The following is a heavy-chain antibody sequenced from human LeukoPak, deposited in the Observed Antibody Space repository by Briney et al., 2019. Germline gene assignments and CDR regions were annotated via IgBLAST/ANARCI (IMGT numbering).Heavy chain of an antibody. CDR3: ARDRKIAAPGDYYSMDV. D-gene: IGHD6-13*01. V-gene: IGHV4-38-2*02. J-gene: IGHJ6*03. Sequence: PSETLSLTCTVSGYSISSGYYWGWIRQPPGKGLEWIGSIYHSGSTYKNPSLKSRVTISVDTSNNQFSLQMSSVTAADTAVYYCARDRKIAAPGDYYSMDVWGKGTTVTVSS. CDR1: GYSISSGYY. CDR2: IYHSGST.